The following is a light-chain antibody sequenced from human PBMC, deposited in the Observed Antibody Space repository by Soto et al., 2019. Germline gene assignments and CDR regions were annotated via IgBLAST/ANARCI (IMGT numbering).Light chain of an antibody. J-gene: IGLJ3*02. CDR3: AAWDDSLNGPV. V-gene: IGLV2-14*01. CDR1: SSDIGGYNF. CDR2: DVN. Sequence: QSALTQPASVSGSPGQSITISCTGTSSDIGGYNFVSWYQQYPGEVPKLMIYDVNARPSGVSNRFSGSKSGNTASLTISGLQSEDEADYHCAAWDDSLNGPVFGGGTKLTVL.